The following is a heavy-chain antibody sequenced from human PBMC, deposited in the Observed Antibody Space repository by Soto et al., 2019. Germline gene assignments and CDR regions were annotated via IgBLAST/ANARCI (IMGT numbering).Heavy chain of an antibody. CDR3: ARDSGAAAGPI. J-gene: IGHJ4*02. D-gene: IGHD6-13*01. CDR2: ISSSSSYI. CDR1: GFTFSSYS. V-gene: IGHV3-21*01. Sequence: PVGSLRLSCAASGFTFSSYSMNWVRQAPGKGLEWVSSISSSSSYIYYADSVKGRFTISRDNAKNSLYLQMNSLRAEDTAVYYCARDSGAAAGPIWGQGTLVTVSS.